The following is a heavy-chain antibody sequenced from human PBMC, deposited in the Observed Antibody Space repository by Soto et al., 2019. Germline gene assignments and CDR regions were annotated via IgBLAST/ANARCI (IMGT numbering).Heavy chain of an antibody. CDR1: GGSFSGYY. CDR3: TRVRLMPAVTHNYYYYGMEV. J-gene: IGHJ6*02. CDR2: INHSGST. Sequence: SGTVSLTCAVYGGSFSGYYWSWIRQPPGKGLEWIGEINHSGSTNYNPSLKSRVTISVATSKNQFSLNLSSVTAPESAVYYCTRVRLMPAVTHNYYYYGMEVWRQGTTVTVSS. D-gene: IGHD4-4*01. V-gene: IGHV4-34*01.